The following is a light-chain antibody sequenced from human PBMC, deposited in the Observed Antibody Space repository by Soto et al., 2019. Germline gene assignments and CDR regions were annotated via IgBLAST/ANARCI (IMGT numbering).Light chain of an antibody. CDR1: QSLLHSNGYNY. Sequence: DMVMTQSPLSLPVTPGEPASISCRSSQSLLHSNGYNYLDWYLQKPGQSPQLLIYLGSNRASGVPDRFSGSGSGTDFTLKISRVEAEDVGVYYCMQALQTPLTFGGGTKGEIK. V-gene: IGKV2-28*01. CDR2: LGS. J-gene: IGKJ4*01. CDR3: MQALQTPLT.